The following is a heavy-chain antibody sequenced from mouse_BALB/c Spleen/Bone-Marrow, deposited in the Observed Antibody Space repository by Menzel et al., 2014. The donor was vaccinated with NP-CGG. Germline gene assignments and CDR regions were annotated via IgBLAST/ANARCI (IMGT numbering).Heavy chain of an antibody. J-gene: IGHJ1*01. Sequence: LVESGAELAKPGASVKLSCTASGFNIKDTYMHWVKQRPEQGLEWIGRIDPANGNTKYDPKFQGKATITADTSSNTAYLQLSSLTSEDTAVYYCARYDYGWYFYVWGAGTTVTVSS. V-gene: IGHV14-3*02. CDR3: ARYDYGWYFYV. CDR1: GFNIKDTY. D-gene: IGHD1-1*01. CDR2: IDPANGNT.